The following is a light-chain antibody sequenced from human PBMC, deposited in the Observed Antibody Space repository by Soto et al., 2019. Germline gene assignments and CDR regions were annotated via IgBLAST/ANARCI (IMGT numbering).Light chain of an antibody. CDR1: SSNIGAGYY. Sequence: QSVLTQPPSVSGAPGQRVTISCTGNSSNIGAGYYVNWFQQLPGTAPKLLIYGDNNRPSGVPDRFSGSKSGTPASLAITGLQAEDEADYYCQSYDSSLSGWVFGGGTKLTVL. J-gene: IGLJ3*02. CDR2: GDN. V-gene: IGLV1-40*01. CDR3: QSYDSSLSGWV.